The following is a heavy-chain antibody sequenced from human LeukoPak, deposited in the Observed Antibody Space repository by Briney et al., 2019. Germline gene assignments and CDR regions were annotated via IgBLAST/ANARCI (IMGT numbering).Heavy chain of an antibody. Sequence: PGGSLRLSCAASGFTFSNYNMNWVRQAPGKGLEWVSSISLSSSYIHYADSVKGRFTISRDNARNSLYLQMNSLRAEDTAVFYCARDYIGSGSGSFDLWGQGTLVTVSS. D-gene: IGHD2-15*01. V-gene: IGHV3-21*06. J-gene: IGHJ4*02. CDR3: ARDYIGSGSGSFDL. CDR1: GFTFSNYN. CDR2: ISLSSSYI.